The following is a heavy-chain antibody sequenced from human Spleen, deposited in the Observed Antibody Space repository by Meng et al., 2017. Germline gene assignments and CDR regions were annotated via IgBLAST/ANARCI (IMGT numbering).Heavy chain of an antibody. CDR1: GGSFSGYY. V-gene: IGHV4-34*01. J-gene: IGHJ4*02. CDR3: ARGPADIVVVVAATLLDY. CDR2: INHNGST. Sequence: QVPQQQWGAGMLTPSETLSLTCAVYGGSFSGYYWSWIRQPPGKGLEWIGEINHNGSTNYNPSLKSRVAISVDTSKNQFSLKLSSVTAADTAVYYCARGPADIVVVVAATLLDYWGQGTLVTVSS. D-gene: IGHD2-15*01.